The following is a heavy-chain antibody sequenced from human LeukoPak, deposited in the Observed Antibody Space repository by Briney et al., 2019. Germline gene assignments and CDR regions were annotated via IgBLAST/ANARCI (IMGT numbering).Heavy chain of an antibody. D-gene: IGHD3-22*01. CDR3: ARSYYDSSGYLDY. CDR2: IIPIFGIA. CDR1: GGTFSSYA. Sequence: SVKVSCKASGGTFSSYAISWVRQAPGQGLEWMGRIIPIFGIANYAQKFQGRVTITADKSTSTAYMELSSLRSEDTAVYYCARSYYDSSGYLDYWGQGTPVTVSS. J-gene: IGHJ4*02. V-gene: IGHV1-69*04.